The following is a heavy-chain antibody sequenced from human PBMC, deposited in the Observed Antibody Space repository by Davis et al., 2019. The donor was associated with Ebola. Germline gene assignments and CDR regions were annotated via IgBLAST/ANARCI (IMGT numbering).Heavy chain of an antibody. CDR2: INPNFGGK. Sequence: ASVKVSCKASGYSFAAHYIHWVRQAPGQGLEWMGRINPNFGGKIYAQKFQDRVTLTIDTSINTAYMELSSLRSGDTAVYFCARDEFDYWGQGTLVTVSS. CDR3: ARDEFDY. CDR1: GYSFAAHY. V-gene: IGHV1-2*06. J-gene: IGHJ4*02.